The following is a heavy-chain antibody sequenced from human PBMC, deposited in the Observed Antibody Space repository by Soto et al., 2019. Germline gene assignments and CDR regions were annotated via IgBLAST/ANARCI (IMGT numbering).Heavy chain of an antibody. CDR1: GGSISTGDHY. CDR2: IYYSGTT. CDR3: ATYYDSSGPTFDY. D-gene: IGHD3-22*01. J-gene: IGHJ4*02. V-gene: IGHV4-30-4*01. Sequence: QVQLRESGPGLVQPSQTLSLTCSVSGGSISTGDHYWSWIRQPPGKGLEWIGYIYYSGTTYYNPSLKSRLTISVDTSKNQFSLRLNSVTAADTAVYYCATYYDSSGPTFDYWGKGTLVTVSS.